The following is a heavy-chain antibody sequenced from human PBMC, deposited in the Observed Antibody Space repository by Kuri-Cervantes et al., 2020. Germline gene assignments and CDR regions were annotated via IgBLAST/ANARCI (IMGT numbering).Heavy chain of an antibody. D-gene: IGHD3-22*01. J-gene: IGHJ3*02. Sequence: GGSLRLSCAASGFTFSSYAMSWVRQAPGKGLEWVSAISVSGGSTYYADSVKGRFTISRDNSKNTLYLQMGSLRAEDMAVYYCARGARGYYDSVGHGAFDIWGQGTMVTVSS. CDR1: GFTFSSYA. CDR3: ARGARGYYDSVGHGAFDI. CDR2: ISVSGGST. V-gene: IGHV3-23*01.